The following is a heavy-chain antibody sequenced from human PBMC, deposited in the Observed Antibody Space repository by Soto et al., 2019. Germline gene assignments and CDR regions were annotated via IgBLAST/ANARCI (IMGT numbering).Heavy chain of an antibody. CDR2: MNSDGSST. CDR3: AKNQGVELVPLATVDWFDP. CDR1: GLTFSRYW. Sequence: GGSLRLSCAASGLTFSRYWMHWVRQAPGKGLVWVSRMNSDGSSTNYADSVKGRFTISRDNAKNTLYLQMNSLRAEDTAVYYCAKNQGVELVPLATVDWFDPWGQGSVVTVSS. J-gene: IGHJ5*02. D-gene: IGHD1-26*01. V-gene: IGHV3-74*01.